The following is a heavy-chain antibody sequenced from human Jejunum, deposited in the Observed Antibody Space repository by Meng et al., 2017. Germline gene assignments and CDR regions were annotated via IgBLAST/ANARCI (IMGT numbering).Heavy chain of an antibody. CDR1: GYSFTGYY. V-gene: IGHV1-2*06. D-gene: IGHD2-2*01. J-gene: IGHJ4*02. Sequence: HVQLVQSGAEVKKPGASVKVSCKASGYSFTGYYMHWVRQALGQGLEWLGRINTYSGDTNYAQKFQGRVTMTRDTSISTAYMELSSLSSDDTALYYCASNTDCTSTSCYAYWGQGTLVTVSS. CDR3: ASNTDCTSTSCYAY. CDR2: INTYSGDT.